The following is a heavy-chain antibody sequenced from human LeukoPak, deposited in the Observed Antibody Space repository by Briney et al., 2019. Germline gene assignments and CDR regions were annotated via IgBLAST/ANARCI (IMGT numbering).Heavy chain of an antibody. V-gene: IGHV4-61*02. Sequence: SETLSLTCTVSGGSISSGSYYWSWIRQPAGKGLEWIGRIYTSGSTNYNPSLKSRVTISVDTSKNQFSLKLSSVTAADTAVYYCARGVSIAARREYNWFDPWGQGTLVTVSS. J-gene: IGHJ5*02. D-gene: IGHD6-6*01. CDR3: ARGVSIAARREYNWFDP. CDR2: IYTSGST. CDR1: GGSISSGSYY.